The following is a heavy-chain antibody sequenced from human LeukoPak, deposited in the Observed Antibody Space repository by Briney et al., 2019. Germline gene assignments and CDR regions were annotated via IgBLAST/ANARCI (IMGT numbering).Heavy chain of an antibody. CDR3: ASLGGGLYYYYYMGV. J-gene: IGHJ6*03. Sequence: SETLSLTCAVYGGSFSGYYWSWIRQPPGKGLEWIGEVNHSGSTNYNPSLKSRVTISADTSKNQFSLKLSSVTAADTAVYYCASLGGGLYYYYYMGVWGKGTTVTVSS. D-gene: IGHD2-15*01. V-gene: IGHV4-34*01. CDR1: GGSFSGYY. CDR2: VNHSGST.